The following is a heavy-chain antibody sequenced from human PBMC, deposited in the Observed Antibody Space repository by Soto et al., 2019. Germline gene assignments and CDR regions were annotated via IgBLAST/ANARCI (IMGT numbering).Heavy chain of an antibody. J-gene: IGHJ4*02. CDR2: INSDGIST. D-gene: IGHD3-9*01. V-gene: IGHV3-74*01. CDR3: SRREYDSVTGYSLDY. Sequence: EVQLMESGGGLVEPGWSLRLSCTASGFTFSTYWMHWVRQAPGKGLVWVAHINSDGISTIYADSVKGRFTISRDNAKDTLNLQMNSPRVEDTAVYFCSRREYDSVTGYSLDYWGQGTLVTVSS. CDR1: GFTFSTYW.